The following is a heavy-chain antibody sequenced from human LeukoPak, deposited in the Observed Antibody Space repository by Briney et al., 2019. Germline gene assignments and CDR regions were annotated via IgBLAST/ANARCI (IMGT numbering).Heavy chain of an antibody. CDR3: ARRTGYYDGFDY. Sequence: PSETLSLTCTVSGGSISIYYWSWIRQPPGKGLEWIGYIYYSGSTNYNPSLKSRVTISVDTSKNQFSLKLSSVTAADTAVYYCARRTGYYDGFDYWGQGTLVTVSS. J-gene: IGHJ4*02. CDR2: IYYSGST. D-gene: IGHD3/OR15-3a*01. V-gene: IGHV4-59*01. CDR1: GGSISIYY.